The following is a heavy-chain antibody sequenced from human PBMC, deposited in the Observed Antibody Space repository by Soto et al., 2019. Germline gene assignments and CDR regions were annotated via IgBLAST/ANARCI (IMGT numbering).Heavy chain of an antibody. D-gene: IGHD6-13*01. J-gene: IGHJ2*01. V-gene: IGHV3-33*01. CDR3: FQAEDGIRGCSTVSAFLLNRSSDL. Sequence: GKGLEWVAVIWYAGRNTYYADSVKGRFTISRDNSKNTLYLQMNSLRAEGTAVYFFFQAEDGIRGCSTVSAFLLNRSSDL. CDR2: IWYAGRNT.